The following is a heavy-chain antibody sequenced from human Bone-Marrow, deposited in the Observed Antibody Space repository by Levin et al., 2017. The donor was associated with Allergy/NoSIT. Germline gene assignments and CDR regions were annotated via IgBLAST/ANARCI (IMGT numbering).Heavy chain of an antibody. J-gene: IGHJ5*02. D-gene: IGHD3-10*01. V-gene: IGHV1-2*02. CDR3: AREGDCGTVMVREVIGGLDP. CDR2: INPNSGAT. Sequence: ASVKVSCKASGYTFIDYYIHWVRQAPGQGLEWMGWINPNSGATNYAQKFQGRVTMTRDSSITTAYMDLTTLTSDDSAVYYCAREGDCGTVMVREVIGGLDPWGQGTLVTVSS. CDR1: GYTFIDYY.